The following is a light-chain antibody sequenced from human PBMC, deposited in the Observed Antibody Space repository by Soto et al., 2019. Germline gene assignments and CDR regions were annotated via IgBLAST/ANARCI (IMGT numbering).Light chain of an antibody. Sequence: QSVLTQPASVSGSPGQSITISCTGTNSDLGSYNLVSWYRQHPGKAPKLMIYEVSKRPSGVSNRFSGSKSGNTASLTISGLQAEDEADYYCFSYAGSSTFRFGGGTKVTVL. CDR1: NSDLGSYNL. CDR3: FSYAGSSTFR. V-gene: IGLV2-23*02. J-gene: IGLJ3*02. CDR2: EVS.